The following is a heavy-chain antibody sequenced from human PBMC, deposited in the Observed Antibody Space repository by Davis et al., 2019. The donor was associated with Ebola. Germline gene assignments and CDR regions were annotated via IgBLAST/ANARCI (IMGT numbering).Heavy chain of an antibody. Sequence: ASVKVSCKTSGYPFTSSGVTWVRQAPGQGRLEWMGWISPHNGNTNYAQKFQGRVTVTRDTSTTTVYMDLSSLRSEDTALYYCTTPGGQDSGYDVFDIWGQGTMVTVSS. CDR2: ISPHNGNT. V-gene: IGHV1-18*04. CDR3: TTPGGQDSGYDVFDI. J-gene: IGHJ3*02. CDR1: GYPFTSSG. D-gene: IGHD5-12*01.